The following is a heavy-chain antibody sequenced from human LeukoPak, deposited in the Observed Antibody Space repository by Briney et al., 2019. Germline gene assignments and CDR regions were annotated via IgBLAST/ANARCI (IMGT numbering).Heavy chain of an antibody. V-gene: IGHV3-7*03. CDR1: GFTFSSYW. Sequence: PGGSLRLSCAASGFTFSSYWMSWVRQAPGKGLEWVANIKQDGSEKYYVDSVKGRFTISRDNAKNSLYLQMNSLRAEDTAVYYCAKVHCSSTSCYSAFDYWGQGTLVTVSS. D-gene: IGHD2-2*01. J-gene: IGHJ4*02. CDR2: IKQDGSEK. CDR3: AKVHCSSTSCYSAFDY.